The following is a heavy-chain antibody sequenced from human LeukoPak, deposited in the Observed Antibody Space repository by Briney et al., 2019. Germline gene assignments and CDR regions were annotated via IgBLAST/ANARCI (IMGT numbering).Heavy chain of an antibody. D-gene: IGHD3-22*01. CDR2: INPNSGGT. Sequence: ASVKVSCKASGYTFTGYYMHWVRQAPGQGLEWMGWINPNSGGTNYAQKFQGWVTMTRDTSISTAYMELSRLRSDDTAVYYCARSRRYYDSSGYYPDAFDIWGQGTMVTVSS. J-gene: IGHJ3*02. CDR1: GYTFTGYY. CDR3: ARSRRYYDSSGYYPDAFDI. V-gene: IGHV1-2*04.